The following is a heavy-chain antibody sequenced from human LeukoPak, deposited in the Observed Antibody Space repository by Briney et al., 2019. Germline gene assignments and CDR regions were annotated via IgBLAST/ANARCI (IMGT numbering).Heavy chain of an antibody. V-gene: IGHV3-23*01. Sequence: GGSLRLSCASSGFTFSSYAMSWVRQAPGKGLEWVSAISGSGGSTYYADSVKGRFTISRDNSKNTLYVQMNSLRAEDTAVYYCASSYDSSGYSYYFDYWGQGTLVTVSS. CDR2: ISGSGGST. CDR1: GFTFSSYA. J-gene: IGHJ4*02. CDR3: ASSYDSSGYSYYFDY. D-gene: IGHD3-22*01.